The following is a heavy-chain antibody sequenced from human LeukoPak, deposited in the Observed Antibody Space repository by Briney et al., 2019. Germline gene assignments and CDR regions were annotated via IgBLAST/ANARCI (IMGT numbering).Heavy chain of an antibody. D-gene: IGHD6-13*01. J-gene: IGHJ5*02. CDR3: ATLPNSSGWWVRSNWFDP. CDR2: IYYSGST. V-gene: IGHV4-59*01. CDR1: GGSISSYY. Sequence: SETLSLTCTVSGGSISSYYWSWIRQPPGKGLEWIGYIYYSGSTNYNPSLKSRVTISVDTSKNQFSLKLSSVTAADTAVYYCATLPNSSGWWVRSNWFDPWGQGTLVTVSS.